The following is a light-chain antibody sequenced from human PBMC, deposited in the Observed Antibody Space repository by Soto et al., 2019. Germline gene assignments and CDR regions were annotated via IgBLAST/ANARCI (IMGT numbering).Light chain of an antibody. Sequence: QSALTQPASVSGSPGQSITISCTGTSSDVGSYNLVSWYQQHPGKAPKLMIYEGSKRPSGVSNRFSASKSGNTASLTISGLLPEDEADYYCCSYTGSLTLVFGGGTKLTVL. V-gene: IGLV2-23*01. CDR3: CSYTGSLTLV. CDR1: SSDVGSYNL. J-gene: IGLJ2*01. CDR2: EGS.